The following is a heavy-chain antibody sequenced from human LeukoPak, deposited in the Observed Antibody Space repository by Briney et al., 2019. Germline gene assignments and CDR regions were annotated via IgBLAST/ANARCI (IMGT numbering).Heavy chain of an antibody. CDR3: AKTQWKVGATDYFDY. V-gene: IGHV3-23*01. D-gene: IGHD1-26*01. CDR1: GFAFNNYA. J-gene: IGHJ4*02. CDR2: INDNGGQR. Sequence: PGGSLRLSCAASGFAFNNYAMIWVRQAPGKGLEWVSNINDNGGQRHYADSVKGRFTISRDNSKNTLFLQMDSLRAEDTAVYYCAKTQWKVGATDYFDYWGQGILVTVSS.